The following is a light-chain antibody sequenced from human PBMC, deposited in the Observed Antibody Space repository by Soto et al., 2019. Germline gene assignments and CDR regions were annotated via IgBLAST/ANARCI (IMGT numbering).Light chain of an antibody. V-gene: IGKV1-39*01. CDR3: QQSYSTPSIT. CDR2: AAS. CDR1: QSISSY. Sequence: DMQMTQSPCSLYASVGGRVTITCRASQSISSYLNWYQQKPGKAPKLLIYAASSLQSGVPSRFSGSGSGTDFTLTISSLQPEDFATYYCQQSYSTPSITFGQGTRLEIK. J-gene: IGKJ5*01.